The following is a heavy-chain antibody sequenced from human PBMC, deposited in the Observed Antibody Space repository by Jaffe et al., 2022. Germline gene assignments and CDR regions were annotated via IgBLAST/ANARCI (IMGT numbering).Heavy chain of an antibody. V-gene: IGHV3-9*01. D-gene: IGHD6-19*01. CDR3: AKDKPPGIAVAGTFGYYYYMDV. J-gene: IGHJ6*03. CDR1: GFTFDDYA. CDR2: ISWNSGSI. Sequence: EVQLVESGGGLVQPGRSLRLSCAASGFTFDDYAMHWVRQAPGKGLEWVSGISWNSGSIGYADSVKGRFTISRDNAKNSLYLQMNSLRAEDTALYYCAKDKPPGIAVAGTFGYYYYMDVWGKGTTVTVSS.